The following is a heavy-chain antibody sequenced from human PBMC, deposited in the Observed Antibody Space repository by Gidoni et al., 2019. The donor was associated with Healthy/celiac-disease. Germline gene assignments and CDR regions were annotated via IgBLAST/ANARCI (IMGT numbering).Heavy chain of an antibody. V-gene: IGHV3-74*01. D-gene: IGHD2-15*01. CDR1: GFTFSSYW. Sequence: EVQLVESGGGVVQPGGSPRLASAAPGFTFSSYWVHWVRQDPGKGLVWVSRIDSDGSSTSYADSVKGRFTISRDNAKNTLYLQMNSLGAEETAVYYCARGPVARGVDYWGQGTLVTVSS. CDR2: IDSDGSST. CDR3: ARGPVARGVDY. J-gene: IGHJ4*02.